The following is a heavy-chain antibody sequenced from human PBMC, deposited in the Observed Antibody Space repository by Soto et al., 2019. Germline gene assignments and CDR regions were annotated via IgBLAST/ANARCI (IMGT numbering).Heavy chain of an antibody. CDR2: MNPGSGDT. CDR3: ARMATFGSLNWFDP. D-gene: IGHD3-16*01. V-gene: IGHV1-8*01. CDR1: GYSFTNND. J-gene: IGHJ5*02. Sequence: ASVKVSCKASGYSFTNNDVSWVRHATGQGLEWMGWMNPGSGDTGYAQKFQGRVTMTRDISIATAYMELSSLRYDDTAIYYCARMATFGSLNWFDPWGQGTLVTVS.